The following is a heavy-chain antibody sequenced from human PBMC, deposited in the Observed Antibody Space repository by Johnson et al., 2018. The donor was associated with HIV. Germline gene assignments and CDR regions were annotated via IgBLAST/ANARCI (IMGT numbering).Heavy chain of an antibody. Sequence: QVQLVESGGGVVQPGGSLRLSCAASGFTFSSYGMHWVRQAPGKGLEWVAVISYDGSNKYYEDSVKGRFTISRDNSKNTLYLQMNSLRAEDSAVYYCARGDYGDYGRDAFDIWGQGTMVTVSS. CDR3: ARGDYGDYGRDAFDI. V-gene: IGHV3-30*19. D-gene: IGHD4-17*01. CDR1: GFTFSSYG. CDR2: ISYDGSNK. J-gene: IGHJ3*02.